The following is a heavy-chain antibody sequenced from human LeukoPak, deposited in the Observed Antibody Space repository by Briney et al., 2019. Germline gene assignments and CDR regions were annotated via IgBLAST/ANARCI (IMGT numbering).Heavy chain of an antibody. J-gene: IGHJ4*02. CDR2: ITTNTGNP. V-gene: IGHV7-4-1*02. D-gene: IGHD1-14*01. Sequence: GASVKVSCKASGYTFTDYTMNWVRQTPGQGLEWMGSITTNTGNPTYAQGFTGRFVFSLDTSVSTAYLQINRLEAGDSGVYYCARPRRNYNTYFDSWGQGTLVTVSS. CDR1: GYTFTDYT. CDR3: ARPRRNYNTYFDS.